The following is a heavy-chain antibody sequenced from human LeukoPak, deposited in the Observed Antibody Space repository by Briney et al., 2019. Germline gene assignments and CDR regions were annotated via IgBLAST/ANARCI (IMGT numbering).Heavy chain of an antibody. CDR2: TYYRSKWYN. CDR3: ARDYPDDIVGATVYFDY. V-gene: IGHV6-1*01. D-gene: IGHD1-26*01. Sequence: SQTLSLTCAISGDSVSSNSAAWNWIRQSPSRGLEWLGRTYYRSKWYNDYAVSVKSRITINPDTSKNQFSLQLNSVTPEDTAVYYCARDYPDDIVGATVYFDYWGQGTLVTVSS. CDR1: GDSVSSNSAA. J-gene: IGHJ4*02.